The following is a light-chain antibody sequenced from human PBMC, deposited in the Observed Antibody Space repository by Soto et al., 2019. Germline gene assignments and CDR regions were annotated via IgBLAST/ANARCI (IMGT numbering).Light chain of an antibody. V-gene: IGKV1-5*03. CDR1: QSVDTW. CDR3: QHYNDYSRV. CDR2: RAS. J-gene: IGKJ1*01. Sequence: DIQMTQSPSTLSASIGDTVTITCRTSQSVDTWLAWYQHKAGKAPKLLIYRASRLATGVPSRFSGSGSGTAFTLTITSLQPDDFATYYCQHYNDYSRVFGQGTQVEIK.